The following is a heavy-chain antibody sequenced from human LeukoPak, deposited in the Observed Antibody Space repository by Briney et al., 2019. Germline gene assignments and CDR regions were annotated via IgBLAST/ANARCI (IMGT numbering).Heavy chain of an antibody. D-gene: IGHD3-3*01. J-gene: IGHJ4*02. V-gene: IGHV3-30*02. CDR3: ARDCGFLEWLLFPDY. CDR2: IRFDGSTK. CDR1: GFTFSTYG. Sequence: SGGSLRLSSAASGFTFSTYGIHWVRQAPGKGLEWVAFIRFDGSTKYYADSVKGRFTISRDNSKNTLYLQMNSLRAEDTAVYYCARDCGFLEWLLFPDYWGQGTLVTVSS.